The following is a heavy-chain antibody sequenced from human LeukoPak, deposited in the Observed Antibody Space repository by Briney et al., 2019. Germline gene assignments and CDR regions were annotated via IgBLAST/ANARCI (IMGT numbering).Heavy chain of an antibody. D-gene: IGHD2-2*01. V-gene: IGHV4-39*07. Sequence: SETLSLTCTVSGGSISSSSYYWGWIRQPPGKGLEWIGSIYYSGSTYYNPSLKSRVTISVDTSKNQFSLKLSSVTAADTAVYYCARDHVGYCSSTSCYAPYYYYYMDVWGKGTTVTVSS. J-gene: IGHJ6*03. CDR2: IYYSGST. CDR1: GGSISSSSYY. CDR3: ARDHVGYCSSTSCYAPYYYYYMDV.